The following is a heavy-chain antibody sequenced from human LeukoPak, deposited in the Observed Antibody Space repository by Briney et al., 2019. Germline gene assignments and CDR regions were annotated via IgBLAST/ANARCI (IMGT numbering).Heavy chain of an antibody. Sequence: GGSLRLSCAASGFTFSSYAMSWVRQAPGKGLEWVSAISGSGGSTYYADSVKGRFTISRDNSKNTLYLQMNSLRAEDTAVYYCAKDRGYCSGGSCPGRLYYFDYWGQGTLVTVSS. J-gene: IGHJ4*02. CDR3: AKDRGYCSGGSCPGRLYYFDY. CDR2: ISGSGGST. V-gene: IGHV3-23*01. CDR1: GFTFSSYA. D-gene: IGHD2-15*01.